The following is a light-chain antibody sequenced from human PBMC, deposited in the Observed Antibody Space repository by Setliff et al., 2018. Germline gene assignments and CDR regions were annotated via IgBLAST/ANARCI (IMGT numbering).Light chain of an antibody. CDR3: QVWDSSSDPPYV. CDR2: YDS. Sequence: SYALTQPPSVSVAPGKTARITCGGNNIGSKSVHWYQQKPGQAPVLVIYYDSDRPSGIPERFSGSNSGNTATLTISRVEAGDEADYYCQVWDSSSDPPYVFGTGTKVTVL. J-gene: IGLJ1*01. CDR1: NIGSKS. V-gene: IGLV3-21*04.